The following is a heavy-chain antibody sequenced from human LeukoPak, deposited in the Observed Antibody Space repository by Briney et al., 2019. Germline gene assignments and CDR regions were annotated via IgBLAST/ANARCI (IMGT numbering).Heavy chain of an antibody. CDR3: AKDFKDSSAYYPGY. J-gene: IGHJ4*02. D-gene: IGHD3-22*01. CDR2: ISYDGSNK. CDR1: GFTFNSYS. V-gene: IGHV3-30*18. Sequence: PGGSLRLSCAASGFTFNSYSMNWVRQAPGKGLEWVAVISYDGSNKYYADSVKGRFTISRDNSKNTLYLQMNSLRAEDTAVYYCAKDFKDSSAYYPGYWGQGTLVTVSS.